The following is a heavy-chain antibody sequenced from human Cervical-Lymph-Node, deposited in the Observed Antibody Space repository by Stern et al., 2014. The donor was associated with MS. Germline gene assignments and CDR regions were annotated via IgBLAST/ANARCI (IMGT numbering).Heavy chain of an antibody. V-gene: IGHV1-18*01. Sequence: QVQLVQSGAEVKKPGASVKVSCKASGYTFTSYGISWVRQAPGQGLEWMGWISAYNGKTNYAQKLQGRVTMTTDTSTSTAYMELRSLRSDDTAVYYCATTAYCTNGVCPDFDYWGQGTLVTVSS. CDR2: ISAYNGKT. CDR1: GYTFTSYG. D-gene: IGHD2-8*01. J-gene: IGHJ4*02. CDR3: ATTAYCTNGVCPDFDY.